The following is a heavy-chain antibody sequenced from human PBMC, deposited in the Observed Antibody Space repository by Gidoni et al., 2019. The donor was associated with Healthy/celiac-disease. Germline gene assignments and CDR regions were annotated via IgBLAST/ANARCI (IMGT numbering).Heavy chain of an antibody. J-gene: IGHJ4*02. CDR3: ARTGGSGSYYSLFDY. V-gene: IGHV4-34*01. D-gene: IGHD3-10*01. CDR2: INHSGST. Sequence: QVQLQQWGAGLLKPSETLSLTCAVSGGSFSGYYWSWIRQPPGKGLEWIGEINHSGSTNYNPSLKSRVTISVDTSKNQFSLKLSSVTAADTAVYYCARTGGSGSYYSLFDYWGQGTLVTVSS. CDR1: GGSFSGYY.